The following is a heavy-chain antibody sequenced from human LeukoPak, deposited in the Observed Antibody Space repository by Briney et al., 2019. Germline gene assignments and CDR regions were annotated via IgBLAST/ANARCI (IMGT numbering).Heavy chain of an antibody. Sequence: GASVKVSCKASGYTFTSYGISWVRQAPGQGLEWMGWISAYNGNTNYAQKLQGRVTMTTDTSTSTAYMELRSLRSEDTAVYYCARGVGHRGQEHSYVYYFDYWGQGPLVTVSS. V-gene: IGHV1-18*01. D-gene: IGHD5-18*01. CDR1: GYTFTSYG. CDR2: ISAYNGNT. CDR3: ARGVGHRGQEHSYVYYFDY. J-gene: IGHJ4*02.